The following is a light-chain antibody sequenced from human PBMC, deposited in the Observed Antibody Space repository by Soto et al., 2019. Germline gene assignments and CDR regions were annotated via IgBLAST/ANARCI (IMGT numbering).Light chain of an antibody. CDR3: QTWGTYVV. V-gene: IGLV4-69*01. CDR1: SGHSKYA. Sequence: QSVLTQSPSASAFLGASVKLTCTLSSGHSKYAIAWLQQQPEKGPRYLMKLNSDGSHTKGDGIPDRFSGSSSGAERYLTISSLQFEDEADYYCQTWGTYVVFGGGTKLTVL. J-gene: IGLJ2*01. CDR2: LNSDGSH.